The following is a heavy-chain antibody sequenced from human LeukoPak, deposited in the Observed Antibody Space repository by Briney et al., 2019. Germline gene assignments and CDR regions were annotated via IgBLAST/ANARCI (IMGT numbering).Heavy chain of an antibody. V-gene: IGHV1-8*02. J-gene: IGHJ5*02. D-gene: IGHD5-18*01. CDR2: MNPNSGNT. Sequence: ASVKVSCKASGGTFSSYAINWVRQATGQGLEWMGWMNPNSGNTGYAQKFQGRVTMTRNTSISTAYMELSSLRSEDTAVYYCARNVDTAMVPLGQGTLVTVPS. CDR3: ARNVDTAMVP. CDR1: GGTFSSYA.